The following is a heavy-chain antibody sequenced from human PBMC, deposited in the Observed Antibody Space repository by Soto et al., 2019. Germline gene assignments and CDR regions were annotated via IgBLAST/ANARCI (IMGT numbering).Heavy chain of an antibody. V-gene: IGHV4-31*03. Sequence: QVQLQESGPGLVKPSQTLSLTCPVSGASISSRGFYWTWIRQLPGKGLEWIGYISYSGSTNYSPSFKSRLDISVDTSDNLFSLKLTSVTAADTAVYYCARQSTVTGNYYFHSWGQGTLVIVAT. J-gene: IGHJ4*02. D-gene: IGHD4-17*01. CDR3: ARQSTVTGNYYFHS. CDR1: GASISSRGFY. CDR2: ISYSGST.